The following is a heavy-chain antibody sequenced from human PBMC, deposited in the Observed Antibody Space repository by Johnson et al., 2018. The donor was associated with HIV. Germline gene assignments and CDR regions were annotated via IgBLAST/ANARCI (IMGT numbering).Heavy chain of an antibody. D-gene: IGHD2-2*01. CDR1: GFTFSNAW. J-gene: IGHJ3*02. V-gene: IGHV3-15*01. CDR3: TTDPPGMSSTSERDAFDI. CDR2: IKSKPAGGTT. Sequence: MQLVESGGGFVKPGGSLRRSCAASGFTFSNAWMSWVRQAPGKGLEWVGRIKSKPAGGTTAYAAPVQGRFTISRDDSKNTLYLQMNSLKTEDTAVYYCTTDPPGMSSTSERDAFDIWGQGTMVTVSS.